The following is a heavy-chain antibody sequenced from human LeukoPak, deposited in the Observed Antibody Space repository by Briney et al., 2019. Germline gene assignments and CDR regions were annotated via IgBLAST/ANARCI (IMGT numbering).Heavy chain of an antibody. CDR1: GGSISSGSYD. Sequence: PSETLSLTCTVSGGSISSGSYDWYWIRQPAGKGLEWIGHIYTSGSSNYSPSLKSRVTISVDTSKNQFSLKLSSVTAADTAVYYCARDHVGQQENWFDPWGQGTLVTVSS. CDR2: IYTSGSS. V-gene: IGHV4-61*09. J-gene: IGHJ5*02. CDR3: ARDHVGQQENWFDP. D-gene: IGHD6-13*01.